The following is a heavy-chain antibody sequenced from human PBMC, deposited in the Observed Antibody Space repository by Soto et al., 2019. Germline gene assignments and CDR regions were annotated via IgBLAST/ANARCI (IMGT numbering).Heavy chain of an antibody. CDR2: IIPIFGTA. Sequence: ASVKVSCKASGGTFSSYAISWVRQAPGQGLEWMGGIIPIFGTANYAQKFQGRVTITADESTSAAYMELSSLRSEDTAVYYCAISGGDYYRAIDYWGQGTLVTVSS. J-gene: IGHJ4*02. CDR3: AISGGDYYRAIDY. D-gene: IGHD1-26*01. V-gene: IGHV1-69*13. CDR1: GGTFSSYA.